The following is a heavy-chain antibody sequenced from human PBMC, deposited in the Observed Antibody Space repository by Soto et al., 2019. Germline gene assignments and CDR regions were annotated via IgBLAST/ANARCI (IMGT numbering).Heavy chain of an antibody. V-gene: IGHV1-18*01. J-gene: IGHJ6*02. CDR1: GYTFTSYC. D-gene: IGHD4-4*01. CDR3: ARNPFGSNYGYYYYYGMDV. Sequence: ASVKVSCKASGYTFTSYCISWVRQAPVQGLEWMGWISAYNGNTNYAQKLQGRVTMTTDTSTSTAYIELRSLRSDDTAVYYCARNPFGSNYGYYYYYGMDVWGQGTTVTVSS. CDR2: ISAYNGNT.